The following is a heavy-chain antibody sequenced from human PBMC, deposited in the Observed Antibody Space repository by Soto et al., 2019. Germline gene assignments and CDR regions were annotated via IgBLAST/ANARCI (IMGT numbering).Heavy chain of an antibody. J-gene: IGHJ5*02. CDR3: ARGSSSSSWYVHNRFDP. CDR2: IYPGDSDT. CDR1: GYSFTSYW. Sequence: GESLKISCKGSGYSFTSYWIGWVRQMPGKGLEWMGIIYPGDSDTRYSPSFQGQVTISADKSISTAYLQWSSLKASDTAMYYCARGSSSSSWYVHNRFDPWGPGTLVNLSS. V-gene: IGHV5-51*01. D-gene: IGHD6-13*01.